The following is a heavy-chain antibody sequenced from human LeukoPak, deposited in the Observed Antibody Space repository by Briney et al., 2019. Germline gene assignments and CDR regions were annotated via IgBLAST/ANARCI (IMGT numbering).Heavy chain of an antibody. CDR2: ISSGSTYM. CDR1: GFTFSSYS. V-gene: IGHV3-21*01. Sequence: GGSLRLSCAASGFTFSSYSMNWVRQAPGKGLEWVSSISSGSTYMYYADSVKGRFTISRDNAKNSLYLQMNSLRAEDTAVYYCAREAPPNYDFWSGYRLYYYGMDVWGQETTVTVSS. CDR3: AREAPPNYDFWSGYRLYYYGMDV. J-gene: IGHJ6*02. D-gene: IGHD3-3*01.